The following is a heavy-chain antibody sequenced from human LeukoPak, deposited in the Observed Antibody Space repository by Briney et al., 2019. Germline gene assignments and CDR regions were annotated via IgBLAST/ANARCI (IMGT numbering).Heavy chain of an antibody. V-gene: IGHV3-30*18. CDR3: AKGVITMVRGVIYYYYGMDV. Sequence: GGSLRLSCAASGFTFSSYGMHWVRQAPGKGLEWVAVRSYDGSNKYYADSVEGRFTISRDNSKNTLYLQMNSLRAEDTAVYYCAKGVITMVRGVIYYYYGMDVWGQGTTVTVSS. D-gene: IGHD3-10*01. J-gene: IGHJ6*02. CDR2: RSYDGSNK. CDR1: GFTFSSYG.